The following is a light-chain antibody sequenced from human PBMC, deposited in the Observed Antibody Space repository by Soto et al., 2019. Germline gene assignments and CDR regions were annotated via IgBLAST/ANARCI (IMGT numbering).Light chain of an antibody. CDR2: DTS. CDR3: QQRSSWPIT. Sequence: EIVLTQSPATLSLSPGEGATLSCRASQSISNYLAWYQQKPGQAPRLLIYDTSNRATGTPARFSGSGSGTDFTLTITRLEPEDFGVYYCQQRSSWPITFGQGTRLEIK. V-gene: IGKV3-11*01. CDR1: QSISNY. J-gene: IGKJ5*01.